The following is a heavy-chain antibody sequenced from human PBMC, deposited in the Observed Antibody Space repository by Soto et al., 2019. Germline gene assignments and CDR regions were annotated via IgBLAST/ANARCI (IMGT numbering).Heavy chain of an antibody. CDR2: IYYSGST. Sequence: QVQLQESGPGLVKPSETMSLTCTVSGGSISSYYWSWIRQPPGKGLEWIGYIYYSGSTNYNPSLKSRVTISVDTSKNQFSLKLSSVTAADTAVYYCARGNSSGWYNDAFDIWGQGTMVTVSS. CDR3: ARGNSSGWYNDAFDI. CDR1: GGSISSYY. D-gene: IGHD6-19*01. V-gene: IGHV4-59*01. J-gene: IGHJ3*02.